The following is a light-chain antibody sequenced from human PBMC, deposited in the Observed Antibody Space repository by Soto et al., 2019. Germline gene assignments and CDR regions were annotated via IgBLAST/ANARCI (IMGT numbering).Light chain of an antibody. CDR1: GSNIGGNS. CDR2: DDN. J-gene: IGLJ1*01. V-gene: IGLV1-51*01. Sequence: QSVLTQPPSVSAAPGQKVTISSSGSGSNIGGNSVSWYQQLPGTAPKLLIYDDNKRPSGIPDRFSGSKSGTSATLGITGFQTGDEADYYCGSWDSSLSAYVFGTGTKVTVL. CDR3: GSWDSSLSAYV.